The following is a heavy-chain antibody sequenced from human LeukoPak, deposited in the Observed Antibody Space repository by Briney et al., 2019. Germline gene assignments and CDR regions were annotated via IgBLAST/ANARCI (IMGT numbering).Heavy chain of an antibody. V-gene: IGHV3-53*01. D-gene: IGHD3-9*01. J-gene: IGHJ4*02. CDR2: IHSGGST. CDR3: ARDLTASALFDY. CDR1: GFTVSSNY. Sequence: GGSLRLSCAASGFTVSSNYMSWVRQAPGKGLEWVSVIHSGGSTYYADSVKGRFTISRDNSKNTLYLQMNSLRAEDTAVYYCARDLTASALFDYWGQGTLVTVSS.